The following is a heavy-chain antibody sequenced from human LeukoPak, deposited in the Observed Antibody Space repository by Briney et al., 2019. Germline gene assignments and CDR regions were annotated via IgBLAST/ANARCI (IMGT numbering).Heavy chain of an antibody. J-gene: IGHJ4*02. D-gene: IGHD1-26*01. Sequence: GGSLRLSCAASGFTFADYGMHWVRQAPGKGLEWVAIISYDGSIRYYADSVKGRFTISRDNSKNTLYLQMNSLRAEDTAVYYCAKDRSGSYDIGGYFDYWGQGNLVTVSS. V-gene: IGHV3-30*18. CDR1: GFTFADYG. CDR2: ISYDGSIR. CDR3: AKDRSGSYDIGGYFDY.